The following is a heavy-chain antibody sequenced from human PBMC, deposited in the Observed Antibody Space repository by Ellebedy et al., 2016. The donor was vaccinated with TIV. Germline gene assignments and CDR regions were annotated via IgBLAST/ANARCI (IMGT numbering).Heavy chain of an antibody. Sequence: MPSETLSLTCTVSGISIGRYFWNWIRQSPAQGLEWIGYIYYSGTTPYSHSLNSRVTMSVDTSKNQFSLRLTSATAADTAVYYCARRLHYGDWYFDLWGRGTLVTVSS. CDR3: ARRLHYGDWYFDL. CDR1: GISIGRYF. CDR2: IYYSGTT. D-gene: IGHD4-17*01. J-gene: IGHJ2*01. V-gene: IGHV4-59*01.